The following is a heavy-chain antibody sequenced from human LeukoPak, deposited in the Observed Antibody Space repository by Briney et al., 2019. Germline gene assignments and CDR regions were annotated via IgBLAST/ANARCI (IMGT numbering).Heavy chain of an antibody. D-gene: IGHD2-21*01. Sequence: PSETLSLTCTVSGGSISSYYWSWIRQPPGKGLEWIGYIYYSGSTNYNPSLKSRVTISVDTSKNQFSLKLSSVTAADTAVYYCARTIRDIVVVLAFDIWGQGTMVTVSS. CDR2: IYYSGST. CDR1: GGSISSYY. J-gene: IGHJ3*02. CDR3: ARTIRDIVVVLAFDI. V-gene: IGHV4-59*01.